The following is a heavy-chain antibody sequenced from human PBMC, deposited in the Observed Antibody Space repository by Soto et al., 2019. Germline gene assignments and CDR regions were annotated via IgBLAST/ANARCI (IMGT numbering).Heavy chain of an antibody. J-gene: IGHJ4*02. CDR2: IYYSGST. D-gene: IGHD4-4*01. Sequence: PSETLSLTCTVSGGSISSYYWIWIRQPPGKGLEWIGYIYYSGSTNCNPSLKSRVTISVDTSKNQFSLNLSSVTAADTAVYYCARSAYTNYDRGPFDCWGQGTLVTVSS. V-gene: IGHV4-59*08. CDR1: GGSISSYY. CDR3: ARSAYTNYDRGPFDC.